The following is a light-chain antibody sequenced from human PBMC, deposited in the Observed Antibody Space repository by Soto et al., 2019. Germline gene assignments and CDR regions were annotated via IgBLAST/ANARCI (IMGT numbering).Light chain of an antibody. V-gene: IGLV6-57*03. CDR1: SGNIAFNY. Sequence: NFMLTQPHSVSDSPGKRVTLSCTRRSGNIAFNYVQWYQQRPGSAPTIVIYEDQKRPSGVPDRFSGSIVSSSNSASLTISGLKTEDEADYYCQTYDGTNWVFGGGTKLTVL. CDR2: EDQ. CDR3: QTYDGTNWV. J-gene: IGLJ3*02.